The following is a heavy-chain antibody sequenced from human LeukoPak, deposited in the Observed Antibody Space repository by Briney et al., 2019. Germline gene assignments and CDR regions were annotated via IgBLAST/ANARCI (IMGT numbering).Heavy chain of an antibody. Sequence: GRSLRLSCAASGFTFSSYGMHWVRQAPGKGLEWVAVISYDGSNKYYADSVKGRFTISRDNSKNTLYLQMNSLRAEDTAVYYCAKTYYYDSDPFDYWGQGTLVTVSS. CDR2: ISYDGSNK. D-gene: IGHD3-22*01. CDR1: GFTFSSYG. V-gene: IGHV3-30*18. J-gene: IGHJ4*02. CDR3: AKTYYYDSDPFDY.